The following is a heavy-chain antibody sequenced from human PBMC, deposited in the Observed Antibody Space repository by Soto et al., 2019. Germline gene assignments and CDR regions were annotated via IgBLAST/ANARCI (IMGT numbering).Heavy chain of an antibody. D-gene: IGHD6-13*01. CDR3: AKDPRSAAAKYPPLWFDP. V-gene: IGHV3-23*01. CDR1: GFTLSSYA. Sequence: PGGSLGLSCAASGFTLSSYAMSWVRQAPGKGLEWVSAISGSGGSTYYADSVKGRFTISRDNSKNTLYLQMNSLRAEDTAVYYCAKDPRSAAAKYPPLWFDPWGQGTLVTVSS. CDR2: ISGSGGST. J-gene: IGHJ5*02.